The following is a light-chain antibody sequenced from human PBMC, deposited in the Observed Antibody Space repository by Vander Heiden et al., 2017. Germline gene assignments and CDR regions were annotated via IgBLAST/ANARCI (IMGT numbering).Light chain of an antibody. V-gene: IGKV3-11*01. Sequence: EIVLTQSPATLSLSPGERATLSCRASQSVSSYLAWYQQKPGQAPRLLIYDTSNRATGIPARFSGSGSGTDFTLTISSLDPEDFAVYYCQQRRKWPLTFGGGTKVEIK. CDR2: DTS. CDR3: QQRRKWPLT. CDR1: QSVSSY. J-gene: IGKJ4*01.